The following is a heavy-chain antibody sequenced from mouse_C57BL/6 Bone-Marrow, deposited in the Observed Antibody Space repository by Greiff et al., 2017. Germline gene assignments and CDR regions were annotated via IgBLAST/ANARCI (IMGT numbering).Heavy chain of an antibody. Sequence: EVHLVESGPELVKPGASVKISCKASGYSFTDYNMNWVKQSNGKSLEWIGVINPNYGTTSYNQKFKGKATLTVDQSSSTAYMQLNSLTSEDSAVYYGARGGSNWYFDVWGTGTTVTVSS. V-gene: IGHV1-39*01. CDR1: GYSFTDYN. D-gene: IGHD1-1*01. J-gene: IGHJ1*03. CDR3: ARGGSNWYFDV. CDR2: INPNYGTT.